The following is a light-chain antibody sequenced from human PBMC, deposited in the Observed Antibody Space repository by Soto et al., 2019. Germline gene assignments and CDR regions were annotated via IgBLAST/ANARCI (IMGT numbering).Light chain of an antibody. Sequence: EIVMTQSPATLSVSPGERATLSCRSSQSVSSNLAWYQQKPGQAHRLLIYGASTRATGIPARFSGSGSGTEFTLTISSLQSEDFAVYYCQQYNNWPPWTFGQGTKLDIK. J-gene: IGKJ1*01. CDR1: QSVSSN. CDR3: QQYNNWPPWT. V-gene: IGKV3-15*01. CDR2: GAS.